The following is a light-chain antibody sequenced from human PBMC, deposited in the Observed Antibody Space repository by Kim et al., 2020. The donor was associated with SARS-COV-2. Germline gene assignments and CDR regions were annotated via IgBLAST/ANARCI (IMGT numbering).Light chain of an antibody. Sequence: PGGPVTLTCGSRTGPVTSGHWPYWVQQKPGQAPRTLIYDTGNKHSGTPARFSGSLLGGKAALTLSGAQPEDEADYFCLITFGGARIFGGGTQLTVL. V-gene: IGLV7-46*01. J-gene: IGLJ2*01. CDR2: DTG. CDR3: LITFGGARI. CDR1: TGPVTSGHW.